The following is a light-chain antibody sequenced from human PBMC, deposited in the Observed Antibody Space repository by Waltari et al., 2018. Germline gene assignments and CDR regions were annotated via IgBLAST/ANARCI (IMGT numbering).Light chain of an antibody. CDR2: SAT. V-gene: IGLV1-44*01. CDR3: GAWDDGVKEWV. CDR1: IYNIGLNP. Sequence: QSVLTQPPSASGTPGRRVTISCSGTIYNIGLNPVNWYQQFPGSAPKLLIFSATQRPPGVPARFSASKSATSASLVINGVQAADEADYYCGAWDDGVKEWVFGGGTKLTVL. J-gene: IGLJ3*02.